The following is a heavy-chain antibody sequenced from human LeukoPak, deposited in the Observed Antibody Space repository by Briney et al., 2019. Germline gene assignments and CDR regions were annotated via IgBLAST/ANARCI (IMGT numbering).Heavy chain of an antibody. CDR1: GFTFRSFW. J-gene: IGHJ3*01. Sequence: GGSLRLSXAASGFTFRSFWIHWVCQAPGEGVVWVGRINNDGADTIYADSVKGGFTVSRDNAKNTLYLQMNSLRVEDTAVYFCARGGFSHGFDVWGQGTVVTVSS. D-gene: IGHD5-12*01. CDR2: INNDGADT. V-gene: IGHV3-74*01. CDR3: ARGGFSHGFDV.